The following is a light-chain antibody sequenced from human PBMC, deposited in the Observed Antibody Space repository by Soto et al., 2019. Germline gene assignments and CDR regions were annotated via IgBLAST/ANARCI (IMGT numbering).Light chain of an antibody. V-gene: IGKV3-15*01. Sequence: EIFVTQSPATLSVSPGERATLSCRASQSVSSNLAWYQQKPGQAPRLLIYGASTRATGIPARFSGSGSGTEFTLTISSLQSEDFAVYYCQQYNNWPQTFGQGTKVDIK. CDR1: QSVSSN. CDR3: QQYNNWPQT. J-gene: IGKJ1*01. CDR2: GAS.